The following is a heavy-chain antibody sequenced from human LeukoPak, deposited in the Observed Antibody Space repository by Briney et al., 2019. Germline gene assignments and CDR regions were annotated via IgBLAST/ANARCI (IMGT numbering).Heavy chain of an antibody. V-gene: IGHV3-21*01. CDR2: ISSSSSYI. J-gene: IGHJ4*02. D-gene: IGHD3-22*01. CDR1: GFTVSSNY. CDR3: ARSLSYDSSGYPYYFDY. Sequence: AGGSLRLSCAASGFTVSSNYMSWVRQAPGKGLEWVSSISSSSSYIYYADSVKGRFTISRDNAKNSLYLQMNSLRAEDTAVYYCARSLSYDSSGYPYYFDYWGQGTLVTVSS.